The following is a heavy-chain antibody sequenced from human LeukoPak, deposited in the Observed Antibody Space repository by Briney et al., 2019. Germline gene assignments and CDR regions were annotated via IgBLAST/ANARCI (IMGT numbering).Heavy chain of an antibody. CDR3: AREGIAVMWFDP. Sequence: ASVKVSCKASGGTFSSYAISWVRQAPGQGLEWMGWISAYNGNTNYAQKLQGRVTMTTDTSTSTAYMELRSLRSDDTAVYYCAREGIAVMWFDPWGQGTLVTVSS. J-gene: IGHJ5*02. CDR1: GGTFSSYA. V-gene: IGHV1-18*01. D-gene: IGHD6-19*01. CDR2: ISAYNGNT.